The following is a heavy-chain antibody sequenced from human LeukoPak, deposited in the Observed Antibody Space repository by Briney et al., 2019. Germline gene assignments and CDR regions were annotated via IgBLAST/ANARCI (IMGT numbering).Heavy chain of an antibody. CDR1: GFTFGDYC. CDR2: ISSSGSTI. CDR3: ARIEGAYGDYVNYYYYMDV. D-gene: IGHD4-17*01. Sequence: GGSLRLSCAASGFTFGDYCMSWIRQAPGKGLEWVSYISSSGSTIYYADSVKGRFTISRDNAKNSLYLQMNSLRAEDTAVYYCARIEGAYGDYVNYYYYMDVWGKGTAVTVSS. V-gene: IGHV3-11*04. J-gene: IGHJ6*03.